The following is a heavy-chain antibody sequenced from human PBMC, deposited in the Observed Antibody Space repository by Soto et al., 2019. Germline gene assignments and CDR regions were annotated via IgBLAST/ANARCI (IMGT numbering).Heavy chain of an antibody. V-gene: IGHV3-7*01. CDR3: ARAGSGSGRYGMDV. J-gene: IGHJ6*02. CDR2: IKQDGSEK. D-gene: IGHD3-10*01. Sequence: GGSLRLSCAASGFTFSSYWMSRFRQAPGKGLEWVANIKQDGSEKYYVDSVKGRFTISRDNAKNSLYLQMNSLRAEDTAVYYCARAGSGSGRYGMDVWGQGTTVTVSS. CDR1: GFTFSSYW.